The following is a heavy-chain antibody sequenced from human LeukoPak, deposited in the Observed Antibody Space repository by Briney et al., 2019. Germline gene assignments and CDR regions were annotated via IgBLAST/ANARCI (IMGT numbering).Heavy chain of an antibody. CDR2: ISYDGSNK. CDR1: GFTFSSYA. V-gene: IGHV3-30-3*01. D-gene: IGHD4-17*01. CDR3: ATQYGDSDY. Sequence: GGSLRLSCAASGFTFSSYAMHWVRQAPGKGLEWVAVISYDGSNKYYADSVKGRFTISRDNSKNTLYLQMNSLRAEDTAVYYCATQYGDSDYWDQGTLVAVSS. J-gene: IGHJ4*02.